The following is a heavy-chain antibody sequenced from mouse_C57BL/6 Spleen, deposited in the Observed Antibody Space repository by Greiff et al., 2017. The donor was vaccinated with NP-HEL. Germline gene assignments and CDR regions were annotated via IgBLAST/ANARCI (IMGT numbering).Heavy chain of an antibody. J-gene: IGHJ1*03. CDR2: IYPGDGDT. V-gene: IGHV1-82*01. CDR1: GYAFSSSW. Sequence: VQLQQSGPELVKPGASVKISCKASGYAFSSSWMNWVKQRPGKGLEWIGRIYPGDGDTNYNGKFKGKATLTADKSSSTAYMQLSSLTSEDSAVYFCAREERYFDVWGTGTTVTVSS. CDR3: AREERYFDV.